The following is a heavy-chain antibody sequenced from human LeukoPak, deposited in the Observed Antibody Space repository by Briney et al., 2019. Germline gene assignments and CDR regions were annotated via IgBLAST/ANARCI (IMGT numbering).Heavy chain of an antibody. CDR1: GGSFSSYY. V-gene: IGHV4-34*01. CDR2: IHPSGST. D-gene: IGHD5-24*01. Sequence: PSETLSLTCAVYGGSFSSYYWSWIRQPPGKGLEWIGEIHPSGSTNYNPSLESRVTMSLDTSKNQFSLKLNSVTAADTAIYYWARGGDAYKGGNSWGQGTLVTVSS. J-gene: IGHJ4*02. CDR3: ARGGDAYKGGNS.